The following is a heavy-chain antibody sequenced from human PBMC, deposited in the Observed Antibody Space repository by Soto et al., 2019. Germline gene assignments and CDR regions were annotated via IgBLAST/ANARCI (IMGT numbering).Heavy chain of an antibody. CDR3: ARVNDYSNYARWFDP. J-gene: IGHJ5*02. CDR1: GFTVSSNY. V-gene: IGHV3-53*04. Sequence: PGGSLRLSCAASGFTVSSNYMSWVRQPPGKGLEWVSVIYSGGSTYYADSVKGRFTISRHNSKNTLYLQMNSLRAEDTAVYYCARVNDYSNYARWFDPWGQGTLVTVSS. CDR2: IYSGGST. D-gene: IGHD4-4*01.